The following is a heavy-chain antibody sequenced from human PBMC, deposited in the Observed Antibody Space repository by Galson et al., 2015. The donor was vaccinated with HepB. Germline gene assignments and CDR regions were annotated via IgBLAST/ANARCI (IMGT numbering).Heavy chain of an antibody. CDR3: ARDKGIVKSRPVDY. D-gene: IGHD1-26*01. Sequence: SVKVSCKASGYTFTDYAINWVRQAPGQGLEWMGWINTNTGNPTYAQGFAGRFVFSLDTSVSTTFLQISSLKAEDTAMYYCARDKGIVKSRPVDYWGQGTLVTVSS. J-gene: IGHJ4*02. V-gene: IGHV7-4-1*02. CDR2: INTNTGNP. CDR1: GYTFTDYA.